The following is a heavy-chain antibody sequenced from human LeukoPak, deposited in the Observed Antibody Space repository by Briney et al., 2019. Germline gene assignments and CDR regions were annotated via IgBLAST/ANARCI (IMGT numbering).Heavy chain of an antibody. CDR2: IIPILGIA. Sequence: EASVKVSCKASGGTFSSYAINWVRQAPGQGLEWMGRIIPILGIANYAQKFQGRVTITADKSTSTAYMELSSLRSEDTAVYYCATDDYDSSGYPIDYWGQGTLVTVSS. D-gene: IGHD3-22*01. J-gene: IGHJ4*02. CDR3: ATDDYDSSGYPIDY. CDR1: GGTFSSYA. V-gene: IGHV1-69*04.